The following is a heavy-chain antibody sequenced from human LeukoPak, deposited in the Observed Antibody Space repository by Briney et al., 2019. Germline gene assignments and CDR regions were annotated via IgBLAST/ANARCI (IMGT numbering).Heavy chain of an antibody. D-gene: IGHD2-8*02. V-gene: IGHV4-31*03. CDR3: ARAGGVWLEFDY. CDR2: IFYSGST. Sequence: PSETLSLTCTVSGVSISSGGYYWSWIRQHPGKGLEWIGYIFYSGSTYYNPSLKSRVTISVDTSKNQFSLKLSSVTAEVTAVYYCARAGGVWLEFDYWGQGTLVTVSS. CDR1: GVSISSGGYY. J-gene: IGHJ4*02.